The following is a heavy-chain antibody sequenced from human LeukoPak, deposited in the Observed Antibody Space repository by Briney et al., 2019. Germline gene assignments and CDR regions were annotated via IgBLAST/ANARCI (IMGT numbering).Heavy chain of an antibody. CDR3: ARSLGSETYYEVFRDSHAFDI. CDR2: INPSVDST. Sequence: ASVKVSCKASGYTFTSHYLHWVRQAPGQGLEWMGIINPSVDSTSYARKFQDRVTMTRDTSTSTVYMELSSLRPEDTAVYYCARSLGSETYYEVFRDSHAFDIWGQGTMVSVSS. J-gene: IGHJ3*02. CDR1: GYTFTSHY. D-gene: IGHD3-10*01. V-gene: IGHV1-46*01.